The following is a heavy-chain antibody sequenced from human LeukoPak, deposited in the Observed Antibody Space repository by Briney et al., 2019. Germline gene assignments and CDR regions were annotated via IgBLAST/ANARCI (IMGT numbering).Heavy chain of an antibody. V-gene: IGHV1-2*02. CDR1: AYTFTGYY. Sequence: ASVKVSCKASAYTFTGYYLHWVRQAPGQGPEWVGWIDPNNGDTDYAQEFQGKVTMTRVRSISTAYMELSRLTSADTAVYYCARRSRNGLDAFDIWGQGTMVTVSS. D-gene: IGHD2-8*01. CDR3: ARRSRNGLDAFDI. CDR2: IDPNNGDT. J-gene: IGHJ3*02.